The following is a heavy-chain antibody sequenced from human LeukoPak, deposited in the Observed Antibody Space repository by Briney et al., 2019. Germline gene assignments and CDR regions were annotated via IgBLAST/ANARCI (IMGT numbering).Heavy chain of an antibody. Sequence: GGSLRLSCAASGFTFSTSWMHWVRHAPGKGLVWVSHIKTDGSHTTYADSVKGRFTIDRDNAQNTLYLQMTSLRAEDTAVYYCTRCFSATGPECFDFWGQGTLVTVSS. CDR2: IKTDGSHT. CDR1: GFTFSTSW. D-gene: IGHD2/OR15-2a*01. V-gene: IGHV3-74*01. CDR3: TRCFSATGPECFDF. J-gene: IGHJ4*02.